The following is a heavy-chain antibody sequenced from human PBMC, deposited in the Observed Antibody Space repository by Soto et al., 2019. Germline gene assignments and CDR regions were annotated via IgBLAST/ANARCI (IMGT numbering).Heavy chain of an antibody. CDR1: GFTFSTYG. CDR3: AKDKERGGYDSDFDS. D-gene: IGHD3-3*01. J-gene: IGHJ4*02. Sequence: EVQLLESGGNLVQPGGSLRLSCAASGFTFSTYGMGWVRQAPGKGLEWVSTITGGNTYYAASVRGRFTISRDNYKNTLYLQMSSLRAEDTALYYCAKDKERGGYDSDFDSWGQGTLVTVSS. V-gene: IGHV3-23*01. CDR2: ITGGNT.